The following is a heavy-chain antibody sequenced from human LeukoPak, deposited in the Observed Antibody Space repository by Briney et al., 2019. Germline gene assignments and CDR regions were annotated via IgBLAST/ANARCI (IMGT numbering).Heavy chain of an antibody. Sequence: PSETLSLTCAVSGGSISSGGYSWSWIRQPPGKGLEWIRYIYHRGSTYYNPSLKSRVTISVDRSKNQFSLKLSSVTAADTAVYYCARGGDGYNPFDYWGQGTLVTVSS. J-gene: IGHJ4*02. CDR2: IYHRGST. CDR1: GGSISSGGYS. D-gene: IGHD5-24*01. CDR3: ARGGDGYNPFDY. V-gene: IGHV4-30-2*01.